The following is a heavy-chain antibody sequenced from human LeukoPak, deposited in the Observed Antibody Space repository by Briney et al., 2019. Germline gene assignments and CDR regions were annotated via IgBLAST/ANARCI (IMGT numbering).Heavy chain of an antibody. V-gene: IGHV1-2*02. J-gene: IGHJ4*02. Sequence: ASVKVSCKASGYTFIVYYIHWVRQAPGQGLEWMGWINPNSGDTNYAQKFQGRVTMTRDTSISTAYMELSRLRSDDTAVYYCASISHVWSGYYTENFDYWGQGTLVTVSS. CDR1: GYTFIVYY. CDR3: ASISHVWSGYYTENFDY. CDR2: INPNSGDT. D-gene: IGHD3-3*02.